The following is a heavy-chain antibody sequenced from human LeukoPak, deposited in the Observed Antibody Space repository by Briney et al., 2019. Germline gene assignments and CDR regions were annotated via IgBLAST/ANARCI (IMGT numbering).Heavy chain of an antibody. D-gene: IGHD3-22*01. CDR1: GYTFTSYG. V-gene: IGHV1-18*01. CDR2: ISAYNGNT. J-gene: IGHJ4*02. CDR3: ARHVPKTYYYDSSGFFFDY. Sequence: ASVKVSCKASGYTFTSYGISWVRQAPGQGLEWMGWISAYNGNTNYAQKLQGRVTMTTDTSTSTAYMELRSLRSDDTAVYYCARHVPKTYYYDSSGFFFDYWGQGTLVTVSS.